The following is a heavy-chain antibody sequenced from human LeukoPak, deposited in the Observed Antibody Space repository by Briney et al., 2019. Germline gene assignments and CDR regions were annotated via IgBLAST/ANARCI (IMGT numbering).Heavy chain of an antibody. J-gene: IGHJ3*02. D-gene: IGHD3-3*01. Sequence: PSETLSLTCTVAGGSISSSSYYWGWIRQPPGKGLEWIGSIYHSGSTYYNPSLKSRVTISVDTSKNQFSLKLSSVSAADTAVYYCARDLDTIFGDAFDIWGQGTMVTVSS. CDR2: IYHSGST. CDR1: GGSISSSSYY. V-gene: IGHV4-39*07. CDR3: ARDLDTIFGDAFDI.